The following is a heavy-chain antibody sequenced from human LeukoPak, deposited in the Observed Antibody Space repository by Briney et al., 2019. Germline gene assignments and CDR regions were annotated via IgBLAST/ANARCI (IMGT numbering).Heavy chain of an antibody. CDR3: ASYQDYGDYAYFDY. D-gene: IGHD4-17*01. J-gene: IGHJ4*02. CDR1: GGSISTYY. Sequence: SETLSLTCTVSGGSISTYYWSWIRQTPGKGLEWIGHIHYTGSTNYNPSLKSRVTISVDTSKNQFSLKLSSVTAADTAVYYCASYQDYGDYAYFDYWGQGTLVTVSS. CDR2: IHYTGST. V-gene: IGHV4-59*12.